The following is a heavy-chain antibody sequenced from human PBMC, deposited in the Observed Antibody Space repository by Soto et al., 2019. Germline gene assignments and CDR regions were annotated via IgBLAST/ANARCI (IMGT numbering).Heavy chain of an antibody. CDR2: IIPIFGTA. Sequence: SVKVSCKASGGTFSSYAISWVRQAPGQGLEWMGGIIPIFGTANYAQKFQGRVTITADESTSTAYMELSSLRSEDTAMYYCARDRYSSSFRDPGFDPWGQGTLVTVSS. J-gene: IGHJ5*02. CDR1: GGTFSSYA. CDR3: ARDRYSSSFRDPGFDP. D-gene: IGHD6-13*01. V-gene: IGHV1-69*01.